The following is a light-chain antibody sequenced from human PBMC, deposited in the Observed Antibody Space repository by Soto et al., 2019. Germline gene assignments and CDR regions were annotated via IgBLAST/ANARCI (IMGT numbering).Light chain of an antibody. CDR2: DVS. Sequence: QSALTQPASVSGSPGQSIAISYTGTSGDVGGYDYVSWYQQHPGKAPKLMIYDVSNRPSGVSNRFSGSKSGNTASLTISGLQPQDEADYYCSSYTSSSTLEIFGGGTKLTVL. J-gene: IGLJ2*01. CDR3: SSYTSSSTLEI. V-gene: IGLV2-14*03. CDR1: SGDVGGYDY.